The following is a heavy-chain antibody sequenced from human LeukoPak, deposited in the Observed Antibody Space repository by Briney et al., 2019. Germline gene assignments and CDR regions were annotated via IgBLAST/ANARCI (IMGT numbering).Heavy chain of an antibody. CDR2: IIPIFGTA. D-gene: IGHD6-25*01. V-gene: IGHV1-69*06. CDR3: ARGQGGPYYYYMDV. J-gene: IGHJ6*03. Sequence: SVKVSCKASGGTFSSYAISWVRQAPGQGLEWMGGIIPIFGTANYTQKFQGRVTITADKSTSTTYMELSSLRSEDTAVYYCARGQGGPYYYYMDVWGKGTTVTVSS. CDR1: GGTFSSYA.